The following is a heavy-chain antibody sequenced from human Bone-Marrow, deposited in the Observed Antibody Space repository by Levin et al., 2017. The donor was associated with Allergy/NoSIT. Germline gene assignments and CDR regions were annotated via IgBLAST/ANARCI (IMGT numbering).Heavy chain of an antibody. Sequence: GESLKISCKGSGYKFADYWIGWVRQMPGKGLEWMGIIYPGDSDTRYNPSFEGQVTMSADKSISTAYLQWTSLKASDTGIYYCARTGDWNTSPGWFAPWGQGTQVAVFS. J-gene: IGHJ5*02. V-gene: IGHV5-51*01. CDR1: GYKFADYW. D-gene: IGHD1/OR15-1a*01. CDR2: IYPGDSDT. CDR3: ARTGDWNTSPGWFAP.